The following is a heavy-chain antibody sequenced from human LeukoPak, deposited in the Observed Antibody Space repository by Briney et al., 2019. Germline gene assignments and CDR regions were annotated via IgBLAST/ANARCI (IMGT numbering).Heavy chain of an antibody. CDR2: ISGTGYYI. V-gene: IGHV3-21*01. J-gene: IGHJ4*02. CDR3: ARVKYVRGVIQYYFDS. CDR1: GFTFSSHT. D-gene: IGHD3-10*01. Sequence: GGSLRLSCAASGFTFSSHTMSWVRQAPGKGLEWVSSISGTGYYIFYVDSVEGRFTISRDNAKNSLYLQMNSLRVEDTAMYYCARVKYVRGVIQYYFDSWGQGTLVTVSS.